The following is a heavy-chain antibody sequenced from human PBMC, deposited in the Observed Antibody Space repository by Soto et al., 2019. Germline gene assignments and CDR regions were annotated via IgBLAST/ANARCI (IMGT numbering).Heavy chain of an antibody. Sequence: QVQLVQSGPEVKKSGSSVKVSCNLSGGTFTSQTIIWVRQAPGQGLEWVGRIIPIVGTGNYAQKFQGRITITEDKSTNTGYIELSSLSSEDTAVYFCAREESYYSMGTFHFDSMDVWGNGTTVTVSS. J-gene: IGHJ6*03. CDR3: AREESYYSMGTFHFDSMDV. D-gene: IGHD3-10*01. CDR2: IIPIVGTG. V-gene: IGHV1-69*08. CDR1: GGTFTSQT.